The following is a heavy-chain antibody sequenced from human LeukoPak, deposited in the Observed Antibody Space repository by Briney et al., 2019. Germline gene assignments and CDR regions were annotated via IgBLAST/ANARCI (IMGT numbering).Heavy chain of an antibody. Sequence: PSETLSLTCTVSGGSISSYYWSWLRQPPGKGLEWIGYIYYSGSTNYNPSLKSRVTISVDASKNQFSLKLSSVTAADTAVYYCARGRIFGVATPRVAFDIWGQGTMVTVSS. J-gene: IGHJ3*02. V-gene: IGHV4-59*12. CDR3: ARGRIFGVATPRVAFDI. CDR1: GGSISSYY. CDR2: IYYSGST. D-gene: IGHD3-3*01.